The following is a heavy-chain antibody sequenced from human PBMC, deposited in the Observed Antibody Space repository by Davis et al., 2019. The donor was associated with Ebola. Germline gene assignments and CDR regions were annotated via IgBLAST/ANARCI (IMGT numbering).Heavy chain of an antibody. J-gene: IGHJ4*02. CDR3: ARAVNGNYGNFDY. CDR1: GFTFSSYA. Sequence: GGSLRLSCAASGFTFSSYAMHWVRQAPGKGLEWVAVISYDGSNKYYADSVKGRFTISRDNSKNTLYLQMSSLRAEDTAVYYCARAVNGNYGNFDYWGQGTLVTVSS. V-gene: IGHV3-30*04. D-gene: IGHD1-7*01. CDR2: ISYDGSNK.